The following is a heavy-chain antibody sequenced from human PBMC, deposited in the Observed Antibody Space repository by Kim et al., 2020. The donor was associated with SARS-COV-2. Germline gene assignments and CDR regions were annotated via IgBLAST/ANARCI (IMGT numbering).Heavy chain of an antibody. V-gene: IGHV3-9*01. CDR3: AKKSSGYNGDAFDI. D-gene: IGHD3-22*01. Sequence: GGSLRLSCAASGFTFGDYAMHWVRQAPGKGLEWVSCISWNSGSRGYADSVKGRFTISRDNAKNSLYLQMNSLRAEDTALYYCAKKSSGYNGDAFDIWGQGTMVTLSS. CDR1: GFTFGDYA. CDR2: ISWNSGSR. J-gene: IGHJ3*02.